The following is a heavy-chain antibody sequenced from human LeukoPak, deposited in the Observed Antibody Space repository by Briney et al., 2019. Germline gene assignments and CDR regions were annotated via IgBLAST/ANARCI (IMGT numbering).Heavy chain of an antibody. CDR1: GGSISSGAYY. CDR2: IYYSGST. CDR3: AREVIEDWFDP. V-gene: IGHV4-31*03. Sequence: SQTLSLTCTVSGGSISSGAYYWNWIRQHPGKGLEWIGYIYYSGSTYYNPSLKSRVTMSVDTSKNQFSLKLSTVTAADTAVYYCAREVIEDWFDPWGQGTLVTVSS. J-gene: IGHJ5*02. D-gene: IGHD2/OR15-2a*01.